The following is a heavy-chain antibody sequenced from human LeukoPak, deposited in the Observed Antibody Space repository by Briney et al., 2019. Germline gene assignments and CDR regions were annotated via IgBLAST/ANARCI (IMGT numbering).Heavy chain of an antibody. J-gene: IGHJ4*02. D-gene: IGHD3-3*01. CDR3: ARVGGYYDFWSGYYDY. CDR2: IKQDGSEK. CDR1: GFTFSSYW. Sequence: GGSLRLSCAASGFTFSSYWMSWVRQAPGKGLEWVANIKQDGSEKYYVDSVKGRFTISRDNAKNSLYLQMNSLRAEDTAVYYCARVGGYYDFWSGYYDYWGQGTLVTVSS. V-gene: IGHV3-7*01.